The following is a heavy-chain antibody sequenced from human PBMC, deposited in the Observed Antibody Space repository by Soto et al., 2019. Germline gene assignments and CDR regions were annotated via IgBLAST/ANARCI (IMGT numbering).Heavy chain of an antibody. Sequence: ASVKVSCKASGGTFSSYAISWVRQAPGQGLEWMGGIIPIFGTANYAQKLQGRVTITADESTSTAYMELSSLRSEDTAVYYCARAYTIFGVVIILQCYYDYRILVSFPGPPVTDSS. D-gene: IGHD3-3*01. CDR2: IIPIFGTA. CDR1: GGTFSSYA. CDR3: ARAYTIFGVVIILQCYYDYRILV. J-gene: IGHJ6*02. V-gene: IGHV1-69*13.